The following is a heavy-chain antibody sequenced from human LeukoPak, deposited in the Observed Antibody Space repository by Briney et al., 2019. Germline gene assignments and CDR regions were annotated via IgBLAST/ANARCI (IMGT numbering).Heavy chain of an antibody. CDR2: INTDGTVT. J-gene: IGHJ4*02. V-gene: IGHV3-74*01. D-gene: IGHD6-19*01. Sequence: PGGSLRLSCAASGFTFSKYWMLWVRQAPGKGLESVSRINTDGTVTTYADSVKGRFTVSRDNADNTMFLQMNSVEHADTAVYYCATKQWLAPPPDSWGQGTPVTVSS. CDR1: GFTFSKYW. CDR3: ATKQWLAPPPDS.